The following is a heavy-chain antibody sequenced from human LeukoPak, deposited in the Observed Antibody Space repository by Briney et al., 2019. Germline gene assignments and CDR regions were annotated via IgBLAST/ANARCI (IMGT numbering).Heavy chain of an antibody. CDR2: IYSGGST. V-gene: IGHV3-53*01. CDR3: ASPLSITMVRGVKGYYGMDV. CDR1: GFTVSSNY. Sequence: PGGSLRLSCAASGFTVSSNYMSWVRQPPGKGLEWGSVIYSGGSTYYADSVKGRFTISRDNSKNTLYLQMNSLRAEDTAVYYCASPLSITMVRGVKGYYGMDVWGKGTTVTVSS. J-gene: IGHJ6*04. D-gene: IGHD3-10*01.